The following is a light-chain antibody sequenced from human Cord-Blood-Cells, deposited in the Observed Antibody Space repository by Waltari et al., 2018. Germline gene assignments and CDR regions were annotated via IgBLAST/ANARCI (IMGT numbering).Light chain of an antibody. CDR3: QQYGSSPLT. Sequence: EIVLTQSPGTLSLSPGERAPLSCRASQSVSSSYLAWYQQKPGQAPRLLIYGASSRATGIPDRFSGSGSGTEFTLTISRLEPEDFAVYYCQQYGSSPLTFGGGTKVEIK. V-gene: IGKV3-20*01. CDR1: QSVSSSY. J-gene: IGKJ4*01. CDR2: GAS.